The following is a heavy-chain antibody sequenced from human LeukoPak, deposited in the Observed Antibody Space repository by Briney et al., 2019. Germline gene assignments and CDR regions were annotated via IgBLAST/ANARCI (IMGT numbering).Heavy chain of an antibody. CDR3: ARDRPTSRIAAAGTYFGY. CDR2: IYSGGST. D-gene: IGHD6-13*01. Sequence: GSLRLSCAASGFTFSSYSMSWVRQAPGKGLEWVSVIYSGGSTYYADSVKGRFTISRDNSKNTLYLQMNSLRAEDTAVYYCARDRPTSRIAAAGTYFGYWGQGTLVTVSS. CDR1: GFTFSSYS. V-gene: IGHV3-66*01. J-gene: IGHJ4*02.